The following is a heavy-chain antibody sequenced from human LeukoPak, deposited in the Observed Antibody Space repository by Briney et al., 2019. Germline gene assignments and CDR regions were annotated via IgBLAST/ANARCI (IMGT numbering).Heavy chain of an antibody. J-gene: IGHJ5*02. CDR3: AREPCGGDCYSATPWFDP. D-gene: IGHD2-21*02. CDR1: GGSISSYY. Sequence: SETLSLTCTVSGGSISSYYWSWIRQPPGKGLEWIGYIYYSGSTNYNPSLKSRVTISVDTSKNQFSLKLSSVTAADTAVYYCAREPCGGDCYSATPWFDPWGQGTLVTVSS. CDR2: IYYSGST. V-gene: IGHV4-59*01.